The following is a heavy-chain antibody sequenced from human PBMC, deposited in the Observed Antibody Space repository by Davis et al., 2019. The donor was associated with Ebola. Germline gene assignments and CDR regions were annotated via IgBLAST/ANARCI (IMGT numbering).Heavy chain of an antibody. CDR1: GGSFSGYY. CDR3: ARGGVVPAAIRTYYYGMDV. J-gene: IGHJ6*02. D-gene: IGHD2-2*02. V-gene: IGHV4-34*01. Sequence: MPSETLSLTCAVYGGSFSGYYWSWIRQPPGKGLEWIGEINHSGSTNYNPSLKSRITISVDTTKNQFSLKLSSVTAADTAVYSCARGGVVPAAIRTYYYGMDVWGQGTTVTVSS. CDR2: INHSGST.